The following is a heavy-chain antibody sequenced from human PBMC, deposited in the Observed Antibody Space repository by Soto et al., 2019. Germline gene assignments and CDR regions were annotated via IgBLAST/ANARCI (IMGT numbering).Heavy chain of an antibody. Sequence: GGSLRLSCAASGFTFSSYGMHWVRQAPGKGLEWVAVISYDGSNKYYADSVKGRFTISRDNSKNTLYLQMNSLRAEDTAVYYCATGPHTWNGHPYYFDYWGQGTLVTVSS. CDR1: GFTFSSYG. D-gene: IGHD1-20*01. CDR3: ATGPHTWNGHPYYFDY. V-gene: IGHV3-30*03. CDR2: ISYDGSNK. J-gene: IGHJ4*02.